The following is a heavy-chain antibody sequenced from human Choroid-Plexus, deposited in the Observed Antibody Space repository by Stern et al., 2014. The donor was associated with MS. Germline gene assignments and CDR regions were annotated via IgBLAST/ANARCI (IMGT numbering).Heavy chain of an antibody. J-gene: IGHJ4*02. CDR1: GYSFTIYY. Sequence: EVQLVESGAEVNKPGESLKLSCKLSGYSFTIYYIAWVRQMPGKGLEWMAGIYPSASDTQYGPSFQGQVTISADKSITPAYLQWSSLRASDSAMYYCARHVQGFDYWGQGTLVTVSS. V-gene: IGHV5-51*01. CDR3: ARHVQGFDY. CDR2: IYPSASDT.